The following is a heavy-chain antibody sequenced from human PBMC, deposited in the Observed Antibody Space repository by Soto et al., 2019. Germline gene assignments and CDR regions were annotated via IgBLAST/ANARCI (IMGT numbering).Heavy chain of an antibody. CDR3: VRDAADSGYAFDI. D-gene: IGHD3-10*01. CDR1: GFTFSRDA. J-gene: IGHJ3*02. CDR2: IWNDGSNE. Sequence: QLVESGGGVVQPGRSLRLSCAASGFTFSRDAMHWVRQAPGKGLEWVAFIWNDGSNEYYADSVMGRAIISRDNSENTVYLQMNSLRGEDTAVYFCVRDAADSGYAFDIWGQGTMVTVSS. V-gene: IGHV3-33*01.